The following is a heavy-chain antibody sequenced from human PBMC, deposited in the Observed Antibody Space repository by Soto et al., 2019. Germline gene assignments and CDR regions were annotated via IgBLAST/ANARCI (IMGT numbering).Heavy chain of an antibody. CDR1: GFTFSSYA. Sequence: GGSLRLSCAASGFTFSSYAMSWVRQAPGKGLEWVSAISGSGGSTYYADSVKGRFTISRDNSKNTLYLQMNSLRAEDTAVYYCANTGPDYYDYIWGSYRESGAFDIWGQGTMVTVSS. CDR2: ISGSGGST. J-gene: IGHJ3*02. CDR3: ANTGPDYYDYIWGSYRESGAFDI. D-gene: IGHD3-16*02. V-gene: IGHV3-23*01.